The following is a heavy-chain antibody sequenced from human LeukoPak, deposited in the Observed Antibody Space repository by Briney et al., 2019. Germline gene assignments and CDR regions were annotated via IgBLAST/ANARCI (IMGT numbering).Heavy chain of an antibody. D-gene: IGHD3-22*01. J-gene: IGHJ4*02. CDR2: INHSGST. V-gene: IGHV4-34*01. Sequence: SETLSLTCAVYGGSFSGYYWSWIRQPPGKGLEWIGEINHSGSTNYNPSLKSRVTTSVDTSKNQFSLKLSSVTAADTAVYYCARGHYDSSGYYYFDYWGQGTLVTVSS. CDR1: GGSFSGYY. CDR3: ARGHYDSSGYYYFDY.